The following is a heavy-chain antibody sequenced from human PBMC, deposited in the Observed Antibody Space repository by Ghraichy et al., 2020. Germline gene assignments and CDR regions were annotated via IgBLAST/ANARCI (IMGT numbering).Heavy chain of an antibody. Sequence: GGSLRLSCAASGFTFSSYWMSWVRQAPGKGLEWVANINQDGSEKYYVDSVKGRFTISRDNAKNSLYLQMNSLRAEDTAVYYCARGGLRFLEWFYYYYGMDVWGQGTTVTVSS. CDR1: GFTFSSYW. CDR3: ARGGLRFLEWFYYYYGMDV. V-gene: IGHV3-7*01. D-gene: IGHD3-3*01. CDR2: INQDGSEK. J-gene: IGHJ6*02.